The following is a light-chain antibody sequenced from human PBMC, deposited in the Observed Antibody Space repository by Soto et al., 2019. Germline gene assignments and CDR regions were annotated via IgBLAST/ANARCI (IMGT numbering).Light chain of an antibody. Sequence: QSALTQPASVSGSPGQSITISCTGTSSDVGAYKYVSWYQQHPGKAPKLMIYDVSGRPSGVSNRFSGSKSGNTASLIISGLQAEDEADYYCISYTSSDTYVFGTGTKLTVL. CDR3: ISYTSSDTYV. CDR1: SSDVGAYKY. V-gene: IGLV2-14*01. J-gene: IGLJ1*01. CDR2: DVS.